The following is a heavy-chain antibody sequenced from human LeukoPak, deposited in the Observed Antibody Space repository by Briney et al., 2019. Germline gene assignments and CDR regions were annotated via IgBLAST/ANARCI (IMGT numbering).Heavy chain of an antibody. D-gene: IGHD5-12*01. V-gene: IGHV4-59*08. CDR2: IYSSGSA. Sequence: SETLSLTCTVSGGSISPYYWSWIRQPPGKGLEWIEYIYSSGSANYNPSLKSRVTISVDTSKNQFSLKLSSVTAADTAVYYCASMGGYSGYATHWGQGTLVTVSS. CDR3: ASMGGYSGYATH. J-gene: IGHJ4*02. CDR1: GGSISPYY.